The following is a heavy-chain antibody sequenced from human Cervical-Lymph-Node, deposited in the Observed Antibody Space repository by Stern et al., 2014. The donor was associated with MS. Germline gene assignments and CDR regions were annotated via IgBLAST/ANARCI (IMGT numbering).Heavy chain of an antibody. D-gene: IGHD1-26*01. CDR3: ARVRIVGASDAFDL. J-gene: IGHJ3*01. V-gene: IGHV5-51*01. CDR2: IYPGDSDT. Sequence: EVQLVESGAEVKKPGESLKVSCKASGYSFTHYWIGWVRQMPRKGLEWMGIIYPGDSDTKYSPSFQGQVTISADKSISTAYLQWSSLEASDTAIYFCARVRIVGASDAFDLWGQGTMVTVSS. CDR1: GYSFTHYW.